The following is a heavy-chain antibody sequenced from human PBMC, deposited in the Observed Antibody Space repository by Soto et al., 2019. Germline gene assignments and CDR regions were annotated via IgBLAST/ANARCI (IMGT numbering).Heavy chain of an antibody. Sequence: RASETLCLTCTVSGGSISSSSYHWGWIRQPPGKGLEWIGSIYYSGSTYYNPSLKSRVTISVDTSKNQFSLKLSSVTAADTAVYYCARLERWLQHIDSWGQGTLVTVSS. J-gene: IGHJ5*01. CDR1: GGSISSSSYH. CDR3: ARLERWLQHIDS. D-gene: IGHD5-12*01. CDR2: IYYSGST. V-gene: IGHV4-39*01.